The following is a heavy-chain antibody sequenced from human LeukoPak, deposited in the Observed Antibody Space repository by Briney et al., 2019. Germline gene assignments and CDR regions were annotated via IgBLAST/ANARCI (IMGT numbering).Heavy chain of an antibody. D-gene: IGHD1-26*01. J-gene: IGHJ4*02. Sequence: ASVKVSCKASGYTFTGYYMHWVRQAPGQGREWMGWINPNSGGTIYAQKFQGRVTMTRDASISTAYMELSRLRSDDTAVYYCARARWDRARYFDHWGQGTLVTVSS. V-gene: IGHV1-2*02. CDR3: ARARWDRARYFDH. CDR1: GYTFTGYY. CDR2: INPNSGGT.